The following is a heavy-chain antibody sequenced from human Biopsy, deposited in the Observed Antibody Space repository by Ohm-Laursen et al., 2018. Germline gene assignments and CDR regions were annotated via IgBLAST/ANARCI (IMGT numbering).Heavy chain of an antibody. D-gene: IGHD3-22*01. CDR2: MNPNSGNT. J-gene: IGHJ4*02. CDR1: GYTFTNYN. V-gene: IGHV1-8*01. CDR3: ARDFNYDGGGSFNFDY. Sequence: GASVTVSCTASGYTFTNYNVNWVRQATGQGLEWLGWMNPNSGNTGYAQKFQGRVTMTRNTSISTAYMELSSLTSVDTAVYYCARDFNYDGGGSFNFDYWGRGTLVTVSS.